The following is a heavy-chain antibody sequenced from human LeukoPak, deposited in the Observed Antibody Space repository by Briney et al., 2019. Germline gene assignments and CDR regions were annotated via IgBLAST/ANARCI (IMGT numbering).Heavy chain of an antibody. CDR1: GFTFSSYG. Sequence: PGRSLRLSCAASGFTFSSYGMHWVRQAPGKGLEWVAVISYDGSKKFYADSVKGRFTISRDNSKNTLYLQMNSLRAEDTAVYYCARNIVGATGDSWGQGTLVTVSS. J-gene: IGHJ4*02. CDR2: ISYDGSKK. CDR3: ARNIVGATGDS. V-gene: IGHV3-30*03. D-gene: IGHD1-26*01.